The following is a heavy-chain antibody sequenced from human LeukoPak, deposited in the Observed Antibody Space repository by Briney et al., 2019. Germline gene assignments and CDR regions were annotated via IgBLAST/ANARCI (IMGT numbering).Heavy chain of an antibody. CDR2: INPNSGAT. V-gene: IGHV1-2*02. CDR3: ARDYYCGGDCYAFDY. J-gene: IGHJ4*02. Sequence: ASVKVSCTASGYTFTGYYMHWVRQAPGQGLEWMGWINPNSGATNYAQKFQGGVTMTRDTSISTAYMELSRLRSDDTAVYYCARDYYCGGDCYAFDYWGQGTLVTVSS. CDR1: GYTFTGYY. D-gene: IGHD2-21*02.